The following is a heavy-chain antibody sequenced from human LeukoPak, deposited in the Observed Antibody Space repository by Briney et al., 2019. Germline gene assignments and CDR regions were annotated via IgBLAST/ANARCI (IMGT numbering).Heavy chain of an antibody. D-gene: IGHD6-25*01. Sequence: GGSLRLSCAAPGFTFSSYWMSWVRQAPGKGLEWVANIKQDGSEKYYVDSVKGRFTISRDNAKNSLYLQMNSLRAEDTAVYYCARPATTKLDFDYWGQGTLVTVSS. CDR2: IKQDGSEK. CDR3: ARPATTKLDFDY. J-gene: IGHJ4*02. CDR1: GFTFSSYW. V-gene: IGHV3-7*01.